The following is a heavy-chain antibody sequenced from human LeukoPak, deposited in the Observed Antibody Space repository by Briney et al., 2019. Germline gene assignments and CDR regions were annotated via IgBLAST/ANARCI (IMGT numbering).Heavy chain of an antibody. V-gene: IGHV3-30*03. CDR3: ARDYCSGGSCAGGAFDI. D-gene: IGHD2-15*01. J-gene: IGHJ3*02. Sequence: GGSLRLSCAASGFTFSSYGMHWVRQAPGKGLEWVAVISYDGSNKYYADSVKGRFTISRDNSKNTLYLQMNSLRAEDTAVYYCARDYCSGGSCAGGAFDIWGQGTMVTVSS. CDR2: ISYDGSNK. CDR1: GFTFSSYG.